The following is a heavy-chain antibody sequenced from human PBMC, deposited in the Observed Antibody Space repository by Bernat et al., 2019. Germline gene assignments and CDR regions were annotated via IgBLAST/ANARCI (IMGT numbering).Heavy chain of an antibody. J-gene: IGHJ6*02. CDR2: IIPILGIA. V-gene: IGHV1-69*04. Sequence: QVQLVQSGAEVKKPGSSVKVSCKASGGTFSSYAISWVRQAPGQGLEWMGRIIPILGIANYAQKFQGRVTITADKSTSTAYMELSSLRSEDTAVYYCARVIWGVYYYYGMDDWGQGTTVTVSS. D-gene: IGHD3-16*01. CDR1: GGTFSSYA. CDR3: ARVIWGVYYYYGMDD.